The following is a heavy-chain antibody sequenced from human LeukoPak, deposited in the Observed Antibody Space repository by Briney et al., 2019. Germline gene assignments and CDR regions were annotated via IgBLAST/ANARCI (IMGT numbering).Heavy chain of an antibody. Sequence: GGSLRLSCAASGFTFSSYWMSWVRQAPGKGLEWVANIKQDGSEKYYVDSVKGRFTISRDNAKNSLYLQMNSLGAEDTAVYYCARGDGVAGTVFDYWGQGTLVTVSS. CDR1: GFTFSSYW. D-gene: IGHD6-19*01. CDR2: IKQDGSEK. CDR3: ARGDGVAGTVFDY. J-gene: IGHJ4*02. V-gene: IGHV3-7*01.